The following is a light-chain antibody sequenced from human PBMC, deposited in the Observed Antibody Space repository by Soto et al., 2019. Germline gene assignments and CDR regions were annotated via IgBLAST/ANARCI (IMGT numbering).Light chain of an antibody. CDR3: QQRSDWPLT. CDR1: QSVGAK. CDR2: DAA. J-gene: IGKJ4*01. Sequence: EIVLTQSPGTLSLPPGERATLSCRASQSVGAKLAWYQQKPGQAPRLLIYDAANRATGVAARFSGSGSGTDFSLTISSLEPEDFAIYYCQQRSDWPLTFGGGTKVEIK. V-gene: IGKV3-11*01.